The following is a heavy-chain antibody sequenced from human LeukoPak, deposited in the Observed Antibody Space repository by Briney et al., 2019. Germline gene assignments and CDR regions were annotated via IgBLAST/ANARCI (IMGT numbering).Heavy chain of an antibody. CDR2: IIPIFGTA. D-gene: IGHD6-6*01. J-gene: IGHJ4*02. Sequence: GASVKVSCEASGYTFTGYYMHWVRQAPGQGLEWMGGIIPIFGTANYAQKFQGRVTITTDESTSTAYMELSSLRSEDTAMYYCARDSRSSSSAYYIDYWGQGTLVTVSS. CDR1: GYTFTGYY. CDR3: ARDSRSSSSAYYIDY. V-gene: IGHV1-69*05.